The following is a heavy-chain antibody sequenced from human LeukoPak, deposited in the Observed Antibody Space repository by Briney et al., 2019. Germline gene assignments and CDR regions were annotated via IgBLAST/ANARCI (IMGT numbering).Heavy chain of an antibody. Sequence: GGSLRLSCAASGFNFYDYGMSWVRQSPGKGLEWVSCTNWNGCSIRYADSVKVRFTISRDNAKNSLYLQMNSLRAEDTALYYCARGKYPDNPYYMDVWGKGPTVLVSS. D-gene: IGHD1-14*01. CDR1: GFNFYDYG. V-gene: IGHV3-20*04. CDR2: TNWNGCSI. J-gene: IGHJ6*03. CDR3: ARGKYPDNPYYMDV.